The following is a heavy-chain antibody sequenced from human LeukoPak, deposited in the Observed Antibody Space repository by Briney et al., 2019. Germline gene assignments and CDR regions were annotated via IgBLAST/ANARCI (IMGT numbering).Heavy chain of an antibody. Sequence: GGSLRLSCAASGFTFSSYGMHGVRQAPGKGLEWVAVISYDGRNKYYADSVKGRFTISRDNSKNTLYLQMNSLRAEDTAVYYCAKARFGNYDILTGPLGYWGQGTLVTVSS. CDR3: AKARFGNYDILTGPLGY. V-gene: IGHV3-30*18. CDR1: GFTFSSYG. D-gene: IGHD3-9*01. J-gene: IGHJ4*02. CDR2: ISYDGRNK.